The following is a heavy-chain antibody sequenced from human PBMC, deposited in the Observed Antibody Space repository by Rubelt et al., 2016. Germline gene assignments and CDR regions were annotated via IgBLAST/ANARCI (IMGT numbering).Heavy chain of an antibody. Sequence: GRGLEWVSYISSSSSTIYYADSVKGRFTISRDNAKNSLYLQMNSLRAEDTAVYYCARSGRRAAATADYYYYYGMDVWGQGTTVTVSS. J-gene: IGHJ6*02. D-gene: IGHD6-13*01. CDR2: ISSSSSTI. CDR3: ARSGRRAAATADYYYYYGMDV. V-gene: IGHV3-48*01.